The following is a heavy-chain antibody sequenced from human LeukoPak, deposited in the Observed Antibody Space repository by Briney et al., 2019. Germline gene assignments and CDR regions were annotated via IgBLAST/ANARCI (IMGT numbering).Heavy chain of an antibody. D-gene: IGHD2-2*01. V-gene: IGHV4-39*01. CDR2: IHYSGIT. CDR3: ARLPIVVVPASGFDY. J-gene: IGHJ4*01. Sequence: SETLSLTCTVSGDSISSSTYYWGWIRQPPGKGLEWIGSIHYSGITYYDPSLKSRVTISVDTSKNQFSLKVRSLTAADTAVYYCARLPIVVVPASGFDYWGHGTRVTVSS. CDR1: GDSISSSTYY.